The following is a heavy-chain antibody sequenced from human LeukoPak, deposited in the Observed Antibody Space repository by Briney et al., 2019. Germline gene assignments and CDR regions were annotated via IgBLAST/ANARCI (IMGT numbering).Heavy chain of an antibody. J-gene: IGHJ4*02. CDR3: ARGGIQVSGIDEFDY. CDR1: GFTFIDYD. D-gene: IGHD6-19*01. Sequence: GGSLRLSCAASGFTFIDYDMHWVRQVIGKGLEWVSAIGIRGDTHYSGSVKGRFTISRENAESSLYLQMNSLRAEDTAVYYCARGGIQVSGIDEFDYWGQGTLVTVSA. CDR2: IGIRGDT. V-gene: IGHV3-13*01.